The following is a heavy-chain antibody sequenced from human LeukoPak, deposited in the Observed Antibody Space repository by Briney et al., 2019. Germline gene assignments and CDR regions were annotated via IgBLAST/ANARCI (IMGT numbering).Heavy chain of an antibody. CDR1: GGSFSGYY. CDR2: INHSGST. D-gene: IGHD1-26*01. J-gene: IGHJ3*02. Sequence: PSETLSLTCAVYGGSFSGYYWSWIRQPPGKGLEWIGEINHSGSTNYNPSLKSRVTISVDTSKNQFSLKLSSVTAADTAVYYCARETRGSHGAFDIWGQGTMVTVSS. V-gene: IGHV4-34*01. CDR3: ARETRGSHGAFDI.